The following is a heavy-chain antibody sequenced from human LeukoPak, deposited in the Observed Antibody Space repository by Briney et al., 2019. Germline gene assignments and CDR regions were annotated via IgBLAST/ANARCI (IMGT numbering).Heavy chain of an antibody. J-gene: IGHJ4*02. V-gene: IGHV3-30-3*01. CDR2: ISYDGSNK. CDR3: ARPYSGSYLVY. Sequence: GGSLRLSCAASGFTFSSYAMYWVRQAPGKGLEWVAVISYDGSNKYYADSVKGRFTISRDNSKNTLYLQMNSLRAEDTAVYYCARPYSGSYLVYWGQGTLVTVSS. D-gene: IGHD1-26*01. CDR1: GFTFSSYA.